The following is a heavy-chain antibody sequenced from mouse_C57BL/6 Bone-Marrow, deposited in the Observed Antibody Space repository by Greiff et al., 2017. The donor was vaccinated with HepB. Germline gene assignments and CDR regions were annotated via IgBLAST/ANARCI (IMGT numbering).Heavy chain of an antibody. CDR2: IYPRSGNT. CDR1: GYTFTSYG. D-gene: IGHD1-1*01. CDR3: AIITTVVECY. Sequence: VKLVESGAELARPGASVKLSCKASGYTFTSYGISWVKQRTGQGLEWIGEIYPRSGNTYYNEKFKGKATLTADKSSSTAYMELRSLTSEDSAVYFCAIITTVVECYWGQGTSVTVSS. V-gene: IGHV1-81*01. J-gene: IGHJ4*01.